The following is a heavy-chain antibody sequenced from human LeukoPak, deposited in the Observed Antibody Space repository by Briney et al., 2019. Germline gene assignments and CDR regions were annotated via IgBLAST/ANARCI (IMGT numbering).Heavy chain of an antibody. Sequence: SETLSLTCTVSGGSISSGSYYWGWIRQPPGKGLEWIGSIYYSGSTYYNPSLKSRVTISVDTSKNQFSLKLSSVTAADTAVYYCASSLTYYDFWSGYWDPTFDYWGQGTLVTVSS. J-gene: IGHJ4*02. CDR2: IYYSGST. D-gene: IGHD3-3*01. CDR3: ASSLTYYDFWSGYWDPTFDY. CDR1: GGSISSGSYY. V-gene: IGHV4-39*01.